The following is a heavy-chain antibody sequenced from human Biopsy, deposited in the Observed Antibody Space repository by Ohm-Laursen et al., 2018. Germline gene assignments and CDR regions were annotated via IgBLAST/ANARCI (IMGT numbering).Heavy chain of an antibody. J-gene: IGHJ6*02. Sequence: SHTLSLTCVVSGGSFSGYYWTWIRKPPGKGMEWIGEINHRGSASYNPSLKSRITVLVDPSKNQFSLKLRSVSAADTAVYFCARALDYYDPYYYYAMDVWGQGTSVTVSS. V-gene: IGHV4-34*01. CDR2: INHRGSA. CDR3: ARALDYYDPYYYYAMDV. CDR1: GGSFSGYY. D-gene: IGHD3-16*01.